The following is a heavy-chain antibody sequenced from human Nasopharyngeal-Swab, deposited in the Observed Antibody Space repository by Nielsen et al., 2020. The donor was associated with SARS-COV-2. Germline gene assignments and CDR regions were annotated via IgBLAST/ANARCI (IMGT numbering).Heavy chain of an antibody. Sequence: SETLSLTCTVSGGSISSYYWSWIRQPPGKGLEWIGYISYSGSTNYNPSLKSRVTISVDTSKNQFSLKLSSVTAADTAVYYCARMDTAMATPLNYYYYYGMDVWGQGTTVTVSS. J-gene: IGHJ6*02. CDR1: GGSISSYY. V-gene: IGHV4-59*08. CDR2: ISYSGST. D-gene: IGHD5-18*01. CDR3: ARMDTAMATPLNYYYYYGMDV.